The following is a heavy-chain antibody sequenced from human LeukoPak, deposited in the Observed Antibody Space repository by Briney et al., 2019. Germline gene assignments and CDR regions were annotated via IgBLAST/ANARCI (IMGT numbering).Heavy chain of an antibody. CDR1: GGSFSGYY. Sequence: PSETLSLTCAVYGGSFSGYYWSWIRQPPGKGLEWIGEINHSGSTNYNPSLKSRVTISVDTSKNQFSLKLSSVTAADTAVYYCARVEFVVTTKRLSAYDYWGQGTLVTVSS. D-gene: IGHD2-21*02. V-gene: IGHV4-34*01. CDR3: ARVEFVVTTKRLSAYDY. CDR2: INHSGST. J-gene: IGHJ4*02.